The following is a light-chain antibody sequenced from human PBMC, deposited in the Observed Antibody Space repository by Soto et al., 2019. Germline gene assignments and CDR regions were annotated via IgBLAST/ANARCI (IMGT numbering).Light chain of an antibody. CDR3: QQYGSSPPWT. CDR1: QSVSSRY. Sequence: EIVLTQSPGTLSLSPGERATLSCRASQSVSSRYLAWYQRKPGQAPRLLIYDASSRAPGIPDRFSGSGSGTDFTLTISSLESEDFAVCYCQQYGSSPPWTFGQGTKVEIK. V-gene: IGKV3-20*01. CDR2: DAS. J-gene: IGKJ1*01.